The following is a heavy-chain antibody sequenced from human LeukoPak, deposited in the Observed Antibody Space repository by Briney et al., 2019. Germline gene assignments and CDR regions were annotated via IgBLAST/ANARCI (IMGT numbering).Heavy chain of an antibody. J-gene: IGHJ3*02. CDR3: ARESVNYDSSGYYYRVDAFDI. D-gene: IGHD3-22*01. CDR2: IYSGGST. V-gene: IGHV3-53*01. Sequence: PGGSLRLSCAASGFTVSSNYMNWVRQAPGKGLEWASVIYSGGSTYSADSVKGRFTISRDNSKNTLYLQMSSLRAEDTAVYYCARESVNYDSSGYYYRVDAFDIWGQGTMVTVSS. CDR1: GFTVSSNY.